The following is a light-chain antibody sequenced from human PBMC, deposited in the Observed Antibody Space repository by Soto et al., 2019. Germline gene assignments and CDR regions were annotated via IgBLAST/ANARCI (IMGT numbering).Light chain of an antibody. V-gene: IGKV3D-15*01. CDR1: QSVSRN. CDR2: GAS. J-gene: IGKJ4*01. Sequence: IVMTQSPATLSVSPGERATLSCRASQSVSRNLACYQQRPGQAPRLXXFGASTRANGIPARFSGSGSGTELTLAISSLQSEDFGVYDCQQYNNWPPLTFGGGTKVDI. CDR3: QQYNNWPPLT.